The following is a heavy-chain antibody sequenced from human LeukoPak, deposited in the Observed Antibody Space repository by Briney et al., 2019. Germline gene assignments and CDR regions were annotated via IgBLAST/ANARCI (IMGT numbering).Heavy chain of an antibody. CDR1: GFSFSSFA. D-gene: IGHD6-13*01. CDR2: VNAESTGI. CDR3: ARDTFEPLVIDF. Sequence: PGGSLRLSCAASGFSFSSFAMTWVRQAPRKGLEWVAYVNAESTGILYADSVRGRFTISRDNAKNSLYLQMNSLRAEDRGVYYCARDTFEPLVIDFWGQGTLVTVSS. J-gene: IGHJ4*02. V-gene: IGHV3-48*04.